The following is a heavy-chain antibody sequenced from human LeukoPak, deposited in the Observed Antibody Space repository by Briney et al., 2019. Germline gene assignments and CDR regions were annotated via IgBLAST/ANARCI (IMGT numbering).Heavy chain of an antibody. D-gene: IGHD3-16*01. V-gene: IGHV3-7*01. CDR3: ARDLRDRLDY. Sequence: GGSLRLSCAVSGLTFSSYWMSWVRQAPGKGLEWVANINQDGSEKYYVDSMKSRFTISRDNAKNSLYLQMNSLRAEDTAVYYSARDLRDRLDYWGQGTLVTVSS. J-gene: IGHJ4*02. CDR2: INQDGSEK. CDR1: GLTFSSYW.